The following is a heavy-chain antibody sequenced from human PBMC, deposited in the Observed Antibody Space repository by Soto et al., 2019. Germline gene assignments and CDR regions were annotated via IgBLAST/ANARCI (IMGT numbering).Heavy chain of an antibody. CDR3: ARAEFGLEDYYYGMDV. D-gene: IGHD3-10*01. CDR1: GFTFSSYW. J-gene: IGHJ6*02. V-gene: IGHV3-74*01. CDR2: INSDGSST. Sequence: TGGSLRLSCAASGFTFSSYWMHWVRQAPGKGLVWVSRINSDGSSTNYADSVKGRFTISRDNAKNTLYLQMNSLRAEDTAAYYCARAEFGLEDYYYGMDVWGQGTTVTVSS.